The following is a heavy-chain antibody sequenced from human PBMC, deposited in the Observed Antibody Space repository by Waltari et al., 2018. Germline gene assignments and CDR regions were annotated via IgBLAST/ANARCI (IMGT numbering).Heavy chain of an antibody. Sequence: QVQLVQSGAEVKKPGSSVKVSCKASRGTFSSYAISWVRQAPGQGLEWMGGIIPIVGTANDAQKFQGRVTMTTDESTSTAYMELSSLRSEDTAVYYCASLSGVIRKYYFDYWGQGTLVTVSS. CDR3: ASLSGVIRKYYFDY. D-gene: IGHD2-21*01. CDR2: IIPIVGTA. V-gene: IGHV1-69*05. CDR1: RGTFSSYA. J-gene: IGHJ4*02.